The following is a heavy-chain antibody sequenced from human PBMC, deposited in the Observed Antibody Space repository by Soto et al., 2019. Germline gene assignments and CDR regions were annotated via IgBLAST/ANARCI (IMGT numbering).Heavy chain of an antibody. CDR3: TREGGYYDILTGYSADGMDV. CDR1: GFTFGDYA. Sequence: PGGSLRLSCTASGFTFGDYAMSWFRQAPGKGLEWVGFIRSKAYGGTTEYAASVKGRFTISRDDSKSIAYLQMNSLKTEDTAVYYCTREGGYYDILTGYSADGMDVWGQGTTVTVSS. D-gene: IGHD3-9*01. J-gene: IGHJ6*02. V-gene: IGHV3-49*03. CDR2: IRSKAYGGTT.